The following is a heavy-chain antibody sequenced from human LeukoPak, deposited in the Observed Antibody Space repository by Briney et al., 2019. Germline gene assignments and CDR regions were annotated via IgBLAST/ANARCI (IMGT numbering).Heavy chain of an antibody. J-gene: IGHJ4*02. Sequence: GSLRLSCAASGFTFSSYAMHWVRQAPGKGLEWVAVFPYDGNNKYYADSVKGRFTIPRDNSKNTLYLQMNRLRAEETAVYYCARHSLIGTSPFDYWGQGTLVTVSS. V-gene: IGHV3-30-3*01. D-gene: IGHD1-20*01. CDR2: FPYDGNNK. CDR1: GFTFSSYA. CDR3: ARHSLIGTSPFDY.